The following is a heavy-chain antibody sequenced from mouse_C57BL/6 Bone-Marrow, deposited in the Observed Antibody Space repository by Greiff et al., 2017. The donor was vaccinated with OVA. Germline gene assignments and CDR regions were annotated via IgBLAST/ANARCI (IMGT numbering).Heavy chain of an antibody. CDR1: GFTFSDFY. D-gene: IGHD4-1*01. CDR3: ARDETGTGGFDY. V-gene: IGHV7-1*01. CDR2: SRNKANDYTT. J-gene: IGHJ2*01. Sequence: EVKLMESGGGLVQSGRSLRLSCATSGFTFSDFYMEWVRQAPGKGLEWIAASRNKANDYTTEYSASVKGRFIVSRDASQSILYLQMNALRAEDTAIYYCARDETGTGGFDYWGQGTTLTVSS.